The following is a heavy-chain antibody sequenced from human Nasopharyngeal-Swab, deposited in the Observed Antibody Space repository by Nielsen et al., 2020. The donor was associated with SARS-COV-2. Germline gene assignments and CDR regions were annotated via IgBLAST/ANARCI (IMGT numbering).Heavy chain of an antibody. CDR3: ARHRGIYYYYYGMDV. Sequence: SETLSLTCTVSGGSISSSSYYWGWIRQPPGKGLEWIGSIYYSGGTYYNPSLKSRVTISVDTPKNQFSLKLSSVTAADTAVYYCARHRGIYYYYYGMDVWGQGTTVTVSS. V-gene: IGHV4-39*01. CDR2: IYYSGGT. J-gene: IGHJ6*02. D-gene: IGHD3-10*01. CDR1: GGSISSSSYY.